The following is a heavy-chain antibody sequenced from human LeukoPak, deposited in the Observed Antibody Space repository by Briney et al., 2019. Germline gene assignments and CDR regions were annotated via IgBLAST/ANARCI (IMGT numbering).Heavy chain of an antibody. V-gene: IGHV4-30-2*01. CDR2: IYHSGST. J-gene: IGHJ4*02. Sequence: PSETLSLTCAVSGGSISSGGYSWSWIRQPPGKGLEWIGYIYHSGSTYYNPSLKSRVTISVDRSKNQFSLKLSSVTAADTAVYYCARGVDCTNGVCYFDYWGQGTLGTVSS. D-gene: IGHD2-8*01. CDR1: GGSISSGGYS. CDR3: ARGVDCTNGVCYFDY.